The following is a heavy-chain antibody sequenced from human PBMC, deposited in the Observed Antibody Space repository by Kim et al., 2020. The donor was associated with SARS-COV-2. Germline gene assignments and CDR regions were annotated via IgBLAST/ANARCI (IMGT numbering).Heavy chain of an antibody. Sequence: SETLSLTCTVSGGSMSRYYWSWIRQPPGKGLEWIGYIYYTGSTNYNPSLKSRVTISVDTSKNQFSLKLSSVTAADTAVYYCARIIDGSTVTANAGPWYFDLWGRGTLVTASS. V-gene: IGHV4-59*01. CDR1: GGSMSRYY. CDR2: IYYTGST. J-gene: IGHJ2*01. D-gene: IGHD4-17*01. CDR3: ARIIDGSTVTANAGPWYFDL.